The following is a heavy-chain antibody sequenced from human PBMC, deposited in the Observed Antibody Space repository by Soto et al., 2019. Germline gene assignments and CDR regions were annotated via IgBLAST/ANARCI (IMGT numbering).Heavy chain of an antibody. V-gene: IGHV4-39*01. J-gene: IGHJ5*02. CDR1: GGSISSSSYY. D-gene: IGHD3-22*01. CDR3: ARQLDDSSGYYYVWFDP. CDR2: IYYSGST. Sequence: QLQLQESGPGLVKPSETLSLTCTVSGGSISSSSYYWGWIRQPPGKGLEWIGSIYYSGSTYYNPSLKSRVTISVDTSKNQFSLKLSSVTAADTAVYYCARQLDDSSGYYYVWFDPWGQGTLVTVSS.